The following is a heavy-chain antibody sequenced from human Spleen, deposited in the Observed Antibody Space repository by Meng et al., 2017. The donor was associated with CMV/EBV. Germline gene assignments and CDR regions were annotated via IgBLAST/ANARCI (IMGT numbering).Heavy chain of an antibody. J-gene: IGHJ4*02. Sequence: ASVKVSCKASGDTFRTYTLSWVRQAPGQGLEWMGWINPNSGGTNYAQKFQGRVTMTRDTSISTAYMELSRLRSDDTAVYYCARARATTVVVLFGYWGQGTLVTVSS. CDR3: ARARATTVVVLFGY. D-gene: IGHD4-23*01. CDR2: INPNSGGT. V-gene: IGHV1-2*02. CDR1: GDTFRTYT.